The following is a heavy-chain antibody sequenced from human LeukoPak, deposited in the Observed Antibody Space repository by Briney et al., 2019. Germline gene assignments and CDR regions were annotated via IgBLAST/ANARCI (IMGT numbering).Heavy chain of an antibody. V-gene: IGHV3-23*01. Sequence: GGSLRLSCAASGFTFSSYTMSWVRQAPEKGLEWVSTITTSDGNTYYADSVKGRFTVSRDNSKNTLLLQMNSLRAEDTAVYYCAKDGGLWVSAHWGDSWGRGTLVTVSS. CDR3: AKDGGLWVSAHWGDS. J-gene: IGHJ4*02. D-gene: IGHD7-27*01. CDR1: GFTFSSYT. CDR2: ITTSDGNT.